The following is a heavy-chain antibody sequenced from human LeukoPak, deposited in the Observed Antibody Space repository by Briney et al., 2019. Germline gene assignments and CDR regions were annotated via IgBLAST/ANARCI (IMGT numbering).Heavy chain of an antibody. D-gene: IGHD2-21*01. CDR2: ISSGGTFV. V-gene: IGHV3-21*01. Sequence: PGGSLRLSCTGSGFTFSSYTIHWVRQAPGKGLQWVSSISSGGTFVYYADSVTGRFTISRDNGGKFLYLQMDSLRAEDTAVYYCATLGCAGEKCPRAGRALGGYWGQGTLVTVSS. CDR3: ATLGCAGEKCPRAGRALGGY. J-gene: IGHJ4*02. CDR1: GFTFSSYT.